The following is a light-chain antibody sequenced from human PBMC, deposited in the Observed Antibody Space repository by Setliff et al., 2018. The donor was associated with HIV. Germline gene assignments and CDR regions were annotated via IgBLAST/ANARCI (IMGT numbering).Light chain of an antibody. CDR1: SSDVGGYNY. V-gene: IGLV2-23*02. J-gene: IGLJ1*01. Sequence: QSALAQPASVSGSPGQSITISCTGTSSDVGGYNYVSWYQQHPGKAPKLMIYDVSKRPSGVSNRFSGSKSGNTASLTISGLQAEDEADYYCCSYAGSSTNVFGTGTRSPS. CDR2: DVS. CDR3: CSYAGSSTNV.